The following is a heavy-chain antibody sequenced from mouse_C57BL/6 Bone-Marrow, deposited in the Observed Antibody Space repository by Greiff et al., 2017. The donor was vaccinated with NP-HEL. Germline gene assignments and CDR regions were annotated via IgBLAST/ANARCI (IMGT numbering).Heavy chain of an antibody. Sequence: VQLQESGGGLVKPGGSLKLSCAASGFTFSSYAVSWVRQTPEKRLEWVAAISGGGSSTYYPDNVKSRFTISSDKAKNNLYLQMSHLKSEDTAMDSGASDLELGRWFAYWGQGTLVTVSA. D-gene: IGHD4-1*01. CDR1: GFTFSSYA. V-gene: IGHV5-4*01. CDR2: ISGGGSST. CDR3: ASDLELGRWFAY. J-gene: IGHJ3*01.